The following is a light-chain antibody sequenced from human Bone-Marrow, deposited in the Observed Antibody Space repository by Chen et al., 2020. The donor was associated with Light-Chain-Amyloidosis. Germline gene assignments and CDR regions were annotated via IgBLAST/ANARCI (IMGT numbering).Light chain of an antibody. V-gene: IGLV3-21*02. Sequence: SYVLTQPSSVSVAPGQTATIACGGNNIGSTSVHWYQQTPGQAPLLAVYDDSDRPSGSPERLSGSNSGNTATLTISRVEAGDEADYYCQVWDRSSDRPVFGGGTKLTVL. CDR1: NIGSTS. CDR2: DDS. J-gene: IGLJ3*02. CDR3: QVWDRSSDRPV.